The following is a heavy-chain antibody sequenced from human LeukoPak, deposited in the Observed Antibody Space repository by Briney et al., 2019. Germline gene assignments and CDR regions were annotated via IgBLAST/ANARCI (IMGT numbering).Heavy chain of an antibody. Sequence: GTSVKLSCKASGSTFTSSAVQWVRQAPGQRLEWIGWILVGSGNTNKAQKFPERGTVTTAIDTSTTTMELSSLRSEDTAGYYCAAVRAYGDYGWGFDYWGQGTLVTVSS. CDR3: AAVRAYGDYGWGFDY. J-gene: IGHJ4*02. D-gene: IGHD4-17*01. CDR1: GSTFTSSA. CDR2: ILVGSGNT. V-gene: IGHV1-58*01.